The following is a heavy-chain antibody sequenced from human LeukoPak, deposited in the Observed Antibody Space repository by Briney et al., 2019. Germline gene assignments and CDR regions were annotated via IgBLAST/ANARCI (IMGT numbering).Heavy chain of an antibody. V-gene: IGHV1-69*13. CDR1: GGTFSSYA. J-gene: IGHJ3*02. Sequence: ASVKASCKASGGTFSSYAISWVRQAPGQGLEWMGGIIPIFGTANYAQKFQGRVTITADESTSTAYMELSSLRSEDTAVYYCARDPGKDAFDIWGQGTMVTVSS. CDR2: IIPIFGTA. CDR3: ARDPGKDAFDI.